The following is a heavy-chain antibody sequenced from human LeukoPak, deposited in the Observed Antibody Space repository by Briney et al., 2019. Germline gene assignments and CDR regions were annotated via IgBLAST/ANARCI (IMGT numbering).Heavy chain of an antibody. CDR2: ISSSSSTI. V-gene: IGHV3-48*04. Sequence: GSLRLSCAASGFTFSSYSMNWVRQAPGKGLEWVSYISSSSSTIYYADSVKGRFTISRDNAKNSLYLQMNSLRAEDTAVYYCARGYNWNDLDFDYWGQGTLVTVSS. CDR1: GFTFSSYS. D-gene: IGHD1-1*01. J-gene: IGHJ4*02. CDR3: ARGYNWNDLDFDY.